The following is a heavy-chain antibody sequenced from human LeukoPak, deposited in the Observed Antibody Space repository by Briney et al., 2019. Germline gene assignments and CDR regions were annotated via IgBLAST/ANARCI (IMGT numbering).Heavy chain of an antibody. J-gene: IGHJ4*02. CDR3: AGQWLIKRTTYYFDF. CDR2: ISSDGTTK. D-gene: IGHD6-19*01. V-gene: IGHV3-30*04. Sequence: GGSLRLSCAASGFTISTYAMHWVRQAPGKGLEWVAIISSDGTTKSYTDSVKGRFTVSRDNSKSTLSLQMNSLRPEDTAVYYCAGQWLIKRTTYYFDFWGQGTLVTVSS. CDR1: GFTISTYA.